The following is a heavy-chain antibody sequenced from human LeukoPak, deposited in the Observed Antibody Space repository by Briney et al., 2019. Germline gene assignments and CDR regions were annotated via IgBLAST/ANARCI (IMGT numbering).Heavy chain of an antibody. CDR2: ISITGNI. V-gene: IGHV4-4*07. CDR1: GGSISNYD. CDR3: AKVITMVEDAFDI. D-gene: IGHD3-10*01. Sequence: PSETLSLTCTVSGGSISNYDWNWIRQPAGKGLEWIGRISITGNINYNPSLKGRFTISRDNSKNTLYLQMNSLRAEDTAVYYCAKVITMVEDAFDIWGQGTMVTVSS. J-gene: IGHJ3*02.